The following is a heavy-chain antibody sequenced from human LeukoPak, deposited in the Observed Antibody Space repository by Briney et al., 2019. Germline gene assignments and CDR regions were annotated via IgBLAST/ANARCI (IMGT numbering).Heavy chain of an antibody. CDR2: ISTTSSYI. CDR3: ARDYYGDYAFDY. D-gene: IGHD4-17*01. V-gene: IGHV3-21*01. CDR1: GFTFSSYS. Sequence: GGSLRLSCAASGFTFSSYSMNWVRQAPGKGLEWVSSISTTSSYIYYVDSLKGRFTISRDNAKNSLYPQMNSLRAEDTAVYYCARDYYGDYAFDYWGQGTLVTVSS. J-gene: IGHJ4*02.